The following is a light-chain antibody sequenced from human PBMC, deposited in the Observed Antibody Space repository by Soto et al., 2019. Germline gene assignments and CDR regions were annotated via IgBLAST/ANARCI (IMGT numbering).Light chain of an antibody. Sequence: EIVLTQSPGTLSLSPGERATLSCRSSQSVSSTYLAWYQQKPGQAPRLLIYGTSSRATGIPDRFSGSGSGTDFTLTISRLEPEDFAVDYCQQYDTSPGLTFGGGTRVEIK. CDR1: QSVSSTY. J-gene: IGKJ4*01. CDR3: QQYDTSPGLT. CDR2: GTS. V-gene: IGKV3-20*01.